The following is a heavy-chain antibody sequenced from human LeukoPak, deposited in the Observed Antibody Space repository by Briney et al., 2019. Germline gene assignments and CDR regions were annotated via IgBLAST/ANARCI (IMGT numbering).Heavy chain of an antibody. CDR1: GFTFTSSA. Sequence: SVKVSCKASGFTFTSSAVQWVRQARGQRLEWIGWIVVGGGNTNYAQKFQERVTITRDMSTSTVYMELSSLRSEDTAVYYCAAEGRPTVVTFRKGAVDLWGQGTMVTVSS. V-gene: IGHV1-58*01. J-gene: IGHJ3*01. CDR3: AAEGRPTVVTFRKGAVDL. D-gene: IGHD4-23*01. CDR2: IVVGGGNT.